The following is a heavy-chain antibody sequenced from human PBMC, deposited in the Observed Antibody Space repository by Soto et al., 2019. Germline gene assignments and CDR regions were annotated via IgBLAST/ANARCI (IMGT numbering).Heavy chain of an antibody. V-gene: IGHV3-7*01. CDR2: IKQDGSEK. Sequence: GESLKISCAASGFTFSSYWMSWVRQAPGKGLEWVANIKQDGSEKYYVDSVKGRFTISRDNAKNSLYLQMNSLRAEDTAVYYCASGAYCGGDCYYYYGMDVWGQGTTVTVSS. CDR1: GFTFSSYW. D-gene: IGHD2-21*02. J-gene: IGHJ6*02. CDR3: ASGAYCGGDCYYYYGMDV.